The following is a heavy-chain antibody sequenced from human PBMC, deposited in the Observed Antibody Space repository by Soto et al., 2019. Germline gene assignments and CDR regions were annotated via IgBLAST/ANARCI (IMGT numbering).Heavy chain of an antibody. V-gene: IGHV1-3*05. CDR1: GYTFTSYA. Sequence: QVQLVQSGAEEKKPGASVKVSCKASGYTFTSYAMHWVRQAPGQRLEWMGWINAGNGNKKYSQKFQGRVTITRDTSASTAYMELSSLRSEDTAVYYCARDPSYSGMDVWGQGTTVTVSS. CDR2: INAGNGNK. J-gene: IGHJ6*02. CDR3: ARDPSYSGMDV.